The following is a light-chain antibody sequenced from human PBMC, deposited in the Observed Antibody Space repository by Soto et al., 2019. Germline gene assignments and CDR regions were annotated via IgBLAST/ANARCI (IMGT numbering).Light chain of an antibody. V-gene: IGKV3-20*01. CDR2: GAS. Sequence: EFVFTQSPGTLSLSPGERATLSCRASQSVSSSYLAWYQQKPGQAPRLLIYGASSRATGIPDRFSGSGSGTDFTLTISRLEPEDFAVYYCQHYGSSPETFGQGTKVDIK. CDR1: QSVSSSY. J-gene: IGKJ1*01. CDR3: QHYGSSPET.